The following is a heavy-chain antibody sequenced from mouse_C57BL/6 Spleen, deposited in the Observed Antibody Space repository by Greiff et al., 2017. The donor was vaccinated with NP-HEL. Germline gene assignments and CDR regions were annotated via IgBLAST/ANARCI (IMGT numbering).Heavy chain of an antibody. V-gene: IGHV1-7*01. Sequence: QVHVKQSGAELAKPGASVKLSCKASGYTFTSYWMHWVKQRPGQGLEWIGYINPSSGYTKYNQKFKDKATLTADKSSSTAYMQLSSLTYEDSAVYYCARSVITTVVAEFDYWGQGTTLTVSS. CDR1: GYTFTSYW. CDR2: INPSSGYT. J-gene: IGHJ2*01. D-gene: IGHD1-1*01. CDR3: ARSVITTVVAEFDY.